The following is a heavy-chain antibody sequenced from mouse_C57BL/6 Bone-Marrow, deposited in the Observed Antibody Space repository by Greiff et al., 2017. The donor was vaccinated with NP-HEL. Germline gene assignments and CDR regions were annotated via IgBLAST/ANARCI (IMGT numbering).Heavy chain of an antibody. D-gene: IGHD2-12*01. Sequence: VQVVESGAELAKPGASVKLSCKASGYTFTSYWMHWVKQRPGQGLEWIGYINPSSGYTKYNQKFKDKATLTADKSSSTAYMQLSSLTYEDSAVYYCASPYYSFAYWGQGTLVTVSA. CDR1: GYTFTSYW. CDR3: ASPYYSFAY. J-gene: IGHJ3*01. CDR2: INPSSGYT. V-gene: IGHV1-7*01.